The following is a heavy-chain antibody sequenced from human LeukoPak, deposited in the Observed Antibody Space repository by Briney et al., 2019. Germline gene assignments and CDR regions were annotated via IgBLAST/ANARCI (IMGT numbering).Heavy chain of an antibody. CDR1: GGSFSGYY. J-gene: IGHJ4*02. D-gene: IGHD6-13*01. CDR2: INHSGST. CDR3: ARGQGSSSWYGTSYYFDY. V-gene: IGHV4-34*01. Sequence: SETLSLTCAVYGGSFSGYYWSWIRQPPGKGLEWLGEINHSGSTNYNPSLKSRVTISVDTSKNQFSLKLSSVTAADTAVYYCARGQGSSSWYGTSYYFDYWGQGTLVAVSS.